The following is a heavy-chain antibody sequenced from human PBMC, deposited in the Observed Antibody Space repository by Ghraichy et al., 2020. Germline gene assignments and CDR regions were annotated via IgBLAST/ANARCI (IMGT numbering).Heavy chain of an antibody. CDR3: AKLFPRIVVVPAAGMDV. CDR1: GFTFNSYS. Sequence: GESLNISCAASGFTFNSYSINWVRQAPGKGLEWVSAISGSGGSTYYADSGKGRFTISRDNSKNTLYLQMNSLRAEDTAVYYCAKLFPRIVVVPAAGMDVWGQGTTVTVSS. J-gene: IGHJ6*02. CDR2: ISGSGGST. V-gene: IGHV3-23*01. D-gene: IGHD2-2*01.